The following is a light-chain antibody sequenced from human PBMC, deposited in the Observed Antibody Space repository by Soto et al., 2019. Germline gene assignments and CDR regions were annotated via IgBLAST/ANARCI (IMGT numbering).Light chain of an antibody. V-gene: IGKV3-11*01. CDR1: QSVPRH. CDR3: QQSNNWPPEIT. J-gene: IGKJ5*01. CDR2: DSS. Sequence: EIVLTQSPASLSLSPGETATVSCRASQSVPRHLAWYQQRPGLPPRLLIYDSSSRATGIPDRFSGSGSGTDVTLTISSLEPEDFAVYYCQQSNNWPPEITFGQGTRLEI.